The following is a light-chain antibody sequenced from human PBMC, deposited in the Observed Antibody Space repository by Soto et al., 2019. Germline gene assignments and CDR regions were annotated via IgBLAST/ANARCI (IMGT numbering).Light chain of an antibody. CDR3: QQYTSSPLT. CDR2: GAS. Sequence: EIVLTHSPDTLSLSPGERATLSCRASQSVGNNYLAWYQQRPGQAPRLVIYGASNRATGIPDRFSAWGSGTDCTLTISRLEPEDVAVYYCQQYTSSPLTFGQGTKVEIK. J-gene: IGKJ1*01. V-gene: IGKV3-20*01. CDR1: QSVGNNY.